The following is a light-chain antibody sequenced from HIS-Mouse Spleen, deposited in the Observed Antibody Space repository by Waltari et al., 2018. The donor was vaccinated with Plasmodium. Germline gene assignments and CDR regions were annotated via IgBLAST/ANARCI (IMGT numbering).Light chain of an antibody. V-gene: IGKV1-27*01. J-gene: IGKJ1*01. Sequence: DIQMTQSPSSLSASVGDRVTITCRASQGISNYLAWYQQKPGKVPKLLIYAASTLQSRVPSRVSGSGSGTDFTLTISSLQPEDVATYYCQKYNSALWTFGQGTKVEIK. CDR1: QGISNY. CDR2: AAS. CDR3: QKYNSALWT.